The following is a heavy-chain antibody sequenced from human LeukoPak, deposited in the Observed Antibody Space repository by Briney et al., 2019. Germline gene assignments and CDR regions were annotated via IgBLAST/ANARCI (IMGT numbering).Heavy chain of an antibody. V-gene: IGHV1-24*01. CDR1: GYTLTELS. J-gene: IGHJ4*02. CDR2: FDPEDGET. D-gene: IGHD1-26*01. CDR3: ATLRESYYYFDY. Sequence: GASVKVSCKVSGYTLTELSMHWVRQAPGKGLEWMGGFDPEDGETIYAQKFQGRVTMPEDTSTDTAYMELSSLRSEDTAVYYCATLRESYYYFDYWGQGTLVTVSS.